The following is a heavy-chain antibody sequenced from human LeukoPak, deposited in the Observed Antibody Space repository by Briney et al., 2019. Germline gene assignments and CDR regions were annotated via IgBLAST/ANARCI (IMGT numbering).Heavy chain of an antibody. J-gene: IGHJ4*02. D-gene: IGHD1-26*01. CDR1: GFTFSSYS. Sequence: GGSLRLSCAASGFTFSSYSMNWVRQAPGKGLEWVSPISSSSSYIYYADSVKGRFTISRDNSNNTLYLQMYTLRAEDTAVYYCAKSEAEQFHPYFDYWGQGTLVTVSS. V-gene: IGHV3-21*04. CDR2: ISSSSSYI. CDR3: AKSEAEQFHPYFDY.